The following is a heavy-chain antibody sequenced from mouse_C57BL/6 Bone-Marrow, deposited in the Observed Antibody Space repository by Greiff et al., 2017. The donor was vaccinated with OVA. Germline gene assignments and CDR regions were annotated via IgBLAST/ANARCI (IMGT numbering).Heavy chain of an antibody. J-gene: IGHJ3*01. Sequence: QVQLKQPGAELVKPGASVKLSCKASGYTFTSYWMQWVKQRPGQGLEWIGEIDPSDSYTNYNQKFKGKATLTVDTSSSTAYMQLSSLTSEDSAVYYCARGGPFAYWGQGTLVTVSA. CDR1: GYTFTSYW. V-gene: IGHV1-50*01. CDR3: ARGGPFAY. CDR2: IDPSDSYT.